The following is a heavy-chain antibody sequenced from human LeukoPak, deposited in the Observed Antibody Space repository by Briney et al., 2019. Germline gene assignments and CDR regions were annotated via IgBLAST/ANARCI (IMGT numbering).Heavy chain of an antibody. CDR2: IKQDGTET. CDR3: ARYRSNPQM. J-gene: IGHJ4*02. CDR1: GFTYSSNW. V-gene: IGHV3-7*01. D-gene: IGHD4-11*01. Sequence: GGSLRLSCAASGFTYSSNWMSWTRQAPGTGLEWVASIKQDGTETYYVDSVKGRFTISRDNAKNSLFLQMNSLRVDDTAVYYCARYRSNPQMWGQGTLVTVSS.